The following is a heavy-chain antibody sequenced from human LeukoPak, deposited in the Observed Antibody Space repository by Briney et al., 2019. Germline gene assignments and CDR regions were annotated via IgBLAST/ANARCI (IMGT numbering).Heavy chain of an antibody. CDR3: ARHLRFYGSGSYPFDY. J-gene: IGHJ4*02. Sequence: ASETLSLTCTVSGGSISSSSYYWGWIRQPPGKGLEWIGSIYYSGSTYYNPSLKSRVTISVDTSKNQFSLKLSPVTAADTAVYYCARHLRFYGSGSYPFDYWGQGTLVTVSS. V-gene: IGHV4-39*01. CDR1: GGSISSSSYY. CDR2: IYYSGST. D-gene: IGHD3-10*01.